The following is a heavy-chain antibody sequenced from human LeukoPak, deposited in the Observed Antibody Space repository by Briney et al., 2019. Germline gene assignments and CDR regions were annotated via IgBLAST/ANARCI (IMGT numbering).Heavy chain of an antibody. D-gene: IGHD7-27*01. Sequence: GGSLRLSCAASGFTVSSNYMSWVRQAPGKGLEWVSAISGSGGSTYYADSVKGRFTISRDNSKNTLYLQMNSLRAEDTAVYYCALPLGISTTFDYWGQGTLVTVSS. J-gene: IGHJ4*02. CDR2: ISGSGGST. V-gene: IGHV3-23*01. CDR1: GFTVSSNY. CDR3: ALPLGISTTFDY.